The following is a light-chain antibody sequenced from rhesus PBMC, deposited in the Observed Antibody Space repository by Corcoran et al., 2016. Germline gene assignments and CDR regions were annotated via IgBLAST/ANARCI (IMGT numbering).Light chain of an antibody. J-gene: IGKJ3*01. V-gene: IGKV1-69*01. CDR1: QGISNW. CDR2: RAS. CDR3: QQRDNSPFT. Sequence: DIQMTQSPSSLSASVGDRVTITCRASQGISNWLAWYQQKPGKAPKLLIYRASNLETGVPSRFSGSGSGTDFTLTISSRQPEDIAAYYCQQRDNSPFTFGPGTKLDIK.